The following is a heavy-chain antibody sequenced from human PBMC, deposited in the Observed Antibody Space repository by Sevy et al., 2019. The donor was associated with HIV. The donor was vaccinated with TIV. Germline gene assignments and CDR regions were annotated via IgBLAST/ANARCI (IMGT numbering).Heavy chain of an antibody. CDR2: INPGNGDT. V-gene: IGHV1-3*01. CDR1: GYTFTGYA. D-gene: IGHD2-2*01. CDR3: ARDAVPAAGWFDP. J-gene: IGHJ5*02. Sequence: ASVKVSCKASGYTFTGYAMHWVRQAPGHSLEWMGWINPGNGDTQYSEKFQDRLRITRDTSGTTVYLEMSGLRLEDTAVYYCARDAVPAAGWFDPWGQGTLVTVSS.